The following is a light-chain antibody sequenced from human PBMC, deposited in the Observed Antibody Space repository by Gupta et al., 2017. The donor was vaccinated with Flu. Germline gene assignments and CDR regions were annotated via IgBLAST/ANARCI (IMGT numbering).Light chain of an antibody. CDR1: QSVLYSSNNKNY. J-gene: IGKJ5*01. V-gene: IGKV4-1*01. CDR3: QQYYSTLGT. CDR2: WAS. Sequence: DIVMTQSPDSLAVSLGERATINCKSSQSVLYSSNNKNYLAWYQQKPGQPPKLLIYWASTRESGVLDRFSGSGSGTDFTLTISSLQAEDVAVYYCQQYYSTLGTFGQGTXLEIK.